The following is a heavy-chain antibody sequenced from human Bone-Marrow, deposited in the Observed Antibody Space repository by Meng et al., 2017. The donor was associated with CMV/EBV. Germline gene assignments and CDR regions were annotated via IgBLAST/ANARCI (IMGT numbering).Heavy chain of an antibody. Sequence: SVKVSCKASGGTFTTYTFSWVRQAPGQGLEWMGRIIPIPDIRNYAQKFQGRVTITTDESTSTAYMELSSLRSEDTAVYYCARGLMVGGYSYGSYYYYGMDVWGQGTTVTVSS. J-gene: IGHJ6*02. CDR3: ARGLMVGGYSYGSYYYYGMDV. CDR1: GGTFTTYT. D-gene: IGHD5-18*01. CDR2: IIPIPDIR. V-gene: IGHV1-69*16.